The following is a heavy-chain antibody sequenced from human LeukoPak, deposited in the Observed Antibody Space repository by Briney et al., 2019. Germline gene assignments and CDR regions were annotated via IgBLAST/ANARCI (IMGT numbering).Heavy chain of an antibody. CDR3: ARGEIYYGSGSFDY. Sequence: PSETLSLTCTVSGGSISSYYWSWIRQPPGKGLEWIGYIYYSGSTNYNPSLKSRVTISVDTSKNQFSLKLSSVTAADTAVYYCARGEIYYGSGSFDYWGQGTLVTVSS. CDR2: IYYSGST. J-gene: IGHJ4*02. CDR1: GGSISSYY. V-gene: IGHV4-59*01. D-gene: IGHD3-10*01.